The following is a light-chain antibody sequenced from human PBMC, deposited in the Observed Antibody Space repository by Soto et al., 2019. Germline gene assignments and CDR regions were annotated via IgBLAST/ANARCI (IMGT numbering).Light chain of an antibody. CDR1: SSDVGSYDL. CDR2: EGT. CDR3: CAYAGSRMYV. V-gene: IGLV2-23*01. J-gene: IGLJ1*01. Sequence: QSALTQPASLSGPPGPSIVISCNGSSSDVGSYDLVSWYLQYPGKAPKVIIFEGTKRPSGVSDRFSGSKSGNTASLTISGLQTEAEADYYCCAYAGSRMYVFGPGTKLTVL.